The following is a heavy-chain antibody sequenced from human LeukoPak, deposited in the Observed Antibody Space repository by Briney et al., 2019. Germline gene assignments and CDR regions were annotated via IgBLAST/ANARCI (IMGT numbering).Heavy chain of an antibody. CDR2: IKSDGSTT. V-gene: IGHV3-74*01. J-gene: IGHJ4*02. CDR1: GFTFSNYW. D-gene: IGHD3-22*01. CDR3: ARDEIDDYYDSSGYYEGY. Sequence: GGSLRLSCAASGFTFSNYWMHWVRQAPGKGLVWVSRIKSDGSTTSYADSVKGRFTISRDNAKNTLYLQMNSLRAGDTAVYYCARDEIDDYYDSSGYYEGYWGQGTLVTVSS.